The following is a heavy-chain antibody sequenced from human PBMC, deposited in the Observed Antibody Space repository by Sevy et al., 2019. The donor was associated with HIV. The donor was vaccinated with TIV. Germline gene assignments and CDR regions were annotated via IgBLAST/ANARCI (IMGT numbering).Heavy chain of an antibody. V-gene: IGHV3-21*01. CDR1: GFTFSSYR. CDR3: ARAVLEISTWRSDY. Sequence: GGSLRLSCAASGFTFSSYRMTWVRQAPGKGLERVSCISSTSAYINYADSVKGRFTISRDNAKNLLYLQMDSLRAEDTAVDYCARAVLEISTWRSDYWGQGTLVTVSS. D-gene: IGHD1-1*01. J-gene: IGHJ4*02. CDR2: ISSTSAYI.